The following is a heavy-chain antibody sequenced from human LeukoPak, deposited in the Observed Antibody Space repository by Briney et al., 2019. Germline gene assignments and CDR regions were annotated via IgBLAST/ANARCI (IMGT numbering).Heavy chain of an antibody. J-gene: IGHJ4*02. CDR3: ARGVYGDFYFDF. D-gene: IGHD4-17*01. CDR1: GYTFTSYA. CDR2: INAGNGNT. V-gene: IGHV1-3*01. Sequence: ASVKVSCKASGYTFTSYAMHWVRQAPGQRLEWMGWINAGNGNTKYSQEFQGRVTITRDTSASTAYMELSSLKSEDTAVYYCARGVYGDFYFDFWGQGTLVTVSS.